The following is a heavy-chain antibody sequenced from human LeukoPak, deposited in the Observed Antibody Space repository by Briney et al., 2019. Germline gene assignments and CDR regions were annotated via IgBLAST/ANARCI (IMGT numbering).Heavy chain of an antibody. J-gene: IGHJ4*02. CDR2: ISYDGSNK. CDR3: ASQASGWYRRAFDY. CDR1: GFTFSSYG. D-gene: IGHD6-19*01. V-gene: IGHV3-30*03. Sequence: GGSLRLSCAASGFTFSSYGMHWVRQAPGKGLEWVAVISYDGSNKYYADSVKGRFTISRDNSKNTLYLQMNSLRAEDTAVYYCASQASGWYRRAFDYWGQGTLVTVSS.